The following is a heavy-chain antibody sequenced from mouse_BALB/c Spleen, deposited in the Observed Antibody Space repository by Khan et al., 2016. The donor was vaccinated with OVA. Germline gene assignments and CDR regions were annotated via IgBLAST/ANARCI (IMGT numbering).Heavy chain of an antibody. J-gene: IGHJ1*01. Sequence: EVQLQESGPGLVKPSQSLSLTCTVTGYSITSDYAWNWLRQFPGNKLEWMGYITYSGSTSYNPSLNSRIFITRDSSKNQFFLQLNSVTTEDTASYCCARRSVWGAGATVTVSS. CDR3: ARRSV. CDR2: ITYSGST. CDR1: GYSITSDYA. V-gene: IGHV3-2*02.